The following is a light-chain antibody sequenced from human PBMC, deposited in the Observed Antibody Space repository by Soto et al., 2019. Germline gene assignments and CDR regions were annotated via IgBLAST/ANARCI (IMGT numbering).Light chain of an antibody. V-gene: IGKV1-33*01. J-gene: IGKJ2*01. CDR1: QDISNY. CDR3: QQYDNLPPYT. Sequence: DIQMTQSPSSLSASVGDRVTITCQASQDISNYLNWYQQKPGKAPKLLIYDASNLETGVPSRFSGSGSGPDFTFPISSMQPEDIATYYCQQYDNLPPYTFGQGTKLEIK. CDR2: DAS.